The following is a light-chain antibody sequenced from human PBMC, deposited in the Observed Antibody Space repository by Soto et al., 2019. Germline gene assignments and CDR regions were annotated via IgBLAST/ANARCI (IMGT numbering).Light chain of an antibody. CDR3: QQRSNWPT. V-gene: IGKV3-11*01. Sequence: EIVLTQSPATLSLSPGESATLSCRASQSVSSYLAWYQQKPGQAPRLLIYDASNRATGTPTRFSGSGSGTDFTLTISSLEPEDFAVDDCQQRSNWPTFGQGTKVDIK. J-gene: IGKJ1*01. CDR2: DAS. CDR1: QSVSSY.